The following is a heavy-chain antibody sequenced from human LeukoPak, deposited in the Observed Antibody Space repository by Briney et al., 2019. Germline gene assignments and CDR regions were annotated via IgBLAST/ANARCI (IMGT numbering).Heavy chain of an antibody. CDR1: GFTFSSYG. CDR2: IRYDGSNK. V-gene: IGHV3-30*02. Sequence: PGGSLRLSCAASGFTFSSYGMHWVRQAPGAGLEWVAFIRYDGSNKYYADSVKGRFTISRDNSKNTLYLQMDSLRAEDTAVYYCAKEVVVVPAALGGDYWGQGTLVTVSS. D-gene: IGHD2-2*01. CDR3: AKEVVVVPAALGGDY. J-gene: IGHJ4*02.